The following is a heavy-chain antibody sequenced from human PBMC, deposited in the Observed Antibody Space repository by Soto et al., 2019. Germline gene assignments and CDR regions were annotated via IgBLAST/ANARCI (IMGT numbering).Heavy chain of an antibody. CDR2: ISDSGDMT. CDR3: AKDRGIIVKAGDAFDV. Sequence: GGSLRLACAAAGFIFSSYAMNWVRQAPGKGLEWVSYISDSGDMTYYADSVKGRFTISRDRSKNTVSLQMDSLRAEETAVYYCAKDRGIIVKAGDAFDVWGQGTKVTVSS. D-gene: IGHD3-16*02. CDR1: GFIFSSYA. J-gene: IGHJ3*01. V-gene: IGHV3-23*01.